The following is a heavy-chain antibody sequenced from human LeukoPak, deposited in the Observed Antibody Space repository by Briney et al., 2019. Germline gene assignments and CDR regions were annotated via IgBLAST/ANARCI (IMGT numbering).Heavy chain of an antibody. J-gene: IGHJ4*02. CDR2: IYYTGNT. V-gene: IGHV4-59*08. Sequence: SSETLSLTCTVSGGSISSYYWSWIRQPPGEGLEWIGYIYYTGNTNYNPSLKSRVTISVDTSKNQFSLNLSSVTAADTAIYYCARLGGATSPFGYWGQGTLVTVSS. CDR1: GGSISSYY. CDR3: ARLGGATSPFGY. D-gene: IGHD1-26*01.